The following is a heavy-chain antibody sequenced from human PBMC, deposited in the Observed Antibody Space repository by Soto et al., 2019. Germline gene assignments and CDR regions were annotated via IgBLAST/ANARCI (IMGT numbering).Heavy chain of an antibody. D-gene: IGHD2-2*01. CDR2: VYHSGTT. CDR1: GASIGTNNW. Sequence: SETLSLTCAVSGASIGTNNWWSWVRQPPGKGLEWIGEVYHSGTTNCNPSLKSRVTISIDNSKNQFSLRLTSMTAADTAVYFCARLYCSSVSCYNDYWGPGVLVTVSS. J-gene: IGHJ4*02. CDR3: ARLYCSSVSCYNDY. V-gene: IGHV4-4*02.